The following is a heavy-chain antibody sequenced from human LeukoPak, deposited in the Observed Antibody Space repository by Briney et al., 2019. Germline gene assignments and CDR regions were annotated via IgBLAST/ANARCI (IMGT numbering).Heavy chain of an antibody. CDR3: ARGGLRGVVPAAIRDY. Sequence: GASVKVSCKASGGTFSSYAISWVRQAPGQGLEWMGRIIPILDIANYAQKFQGRVTMTRDTSISTAYMELSRLRSDDTAVYYCARGGLRGVVPAAIRDYWGQGTLVTVSS. V-gene: IGHV1-69*04. J-gene: IGHJ4*02. CDR1: GGTFSSYA. D-gene: IGHD2-2*02. CDR2: IIPILDIA.